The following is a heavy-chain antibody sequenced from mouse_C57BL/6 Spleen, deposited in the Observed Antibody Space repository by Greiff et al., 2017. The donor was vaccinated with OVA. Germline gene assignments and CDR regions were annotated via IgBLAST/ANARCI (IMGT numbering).Heavy chain of an antibody. CDR2: IYPSDSET. CDR1: GYTFTSYW. V-gene: IGHV1-61*01. Sequence: VQLQQPGAELVRPGSSVKLSCKASGYTFTSYWMDWVKQRPGQGLEWIGNIYPSDSETHYNQKFKDKATLTVDKSSSTAYMQLSSLTSEDSAVYYCAREGPARAWFAYWGQGTLVTVSA. CDR3: AREGPARAWFAY. J-gene: IGHJ3*01. D-gene: IGHD3-3*01.